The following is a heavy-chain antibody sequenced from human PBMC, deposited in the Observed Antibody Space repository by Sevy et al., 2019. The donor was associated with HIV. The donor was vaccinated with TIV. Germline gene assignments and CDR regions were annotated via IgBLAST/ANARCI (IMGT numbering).Heavy chain of an antibody. Sequence: GGSLRLSCAASGFTFSSYAMSWVRQAPGKGLEWVSAISGRGGSTYYADSVKGRFTISRENSKNTLYLQMNSLRAEDTAVYYCAKVLGYFDWFYGMDVWGQGTTVTVSS. V-gene: IGHV3-23*01. J-gene: IGHJ6*02. CDR3: AKVLGYFDWFYGMDV. D-gene: IGHD3-9*01. CDR2: ISGRGGST. CDR1: GFTFSSYA.